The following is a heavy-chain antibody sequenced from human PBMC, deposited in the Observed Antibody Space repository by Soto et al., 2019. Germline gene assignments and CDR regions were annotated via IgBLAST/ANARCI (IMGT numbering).Heavy chain of an antibody. J-gene: IGHJ6*02. V-gene: IGHV3-13*01. CDR3: ARGGDRFDGMDV. Sequence: EVQLVESGGGLVQPGGSLRLSCAASGFGFNGYDMHWVRQAPGKNLEWVAAISTAGDTYYLGSVKGRFTISREDAKNSLSLQMNSLGVGDTAVYYCARGGDRFDGMDVWCHGTTVTVSS. CDR1: GFGFNGYD. D-gene: IGHD3-16*01. CDR2: ISTAGDT.